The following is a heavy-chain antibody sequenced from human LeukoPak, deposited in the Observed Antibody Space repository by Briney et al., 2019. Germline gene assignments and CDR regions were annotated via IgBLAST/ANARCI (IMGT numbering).Heavy chain of an antibody. V-gene: IGHV4-34*01. J-gene: IGHJ5*02. D-gene: IGHD2-15*01. Sequence: SETLSLTCAVYGGSFSGYYWSWIRQPPGKGLEWIGEINHSGSTNYNPSLKSRVTISVDTSKNQFSLKLGSVTAADTAVYYCARELGYSSNWFDPWGQGTLVTVSS. CDR1: GGSFSGYY. CDR3: ARELGYSSNWFDP. CDR2: INHSGST.